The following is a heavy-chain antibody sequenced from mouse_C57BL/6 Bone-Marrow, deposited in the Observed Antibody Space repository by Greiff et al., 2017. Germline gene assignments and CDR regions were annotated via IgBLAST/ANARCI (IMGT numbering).Heavy chain of an antibody. CDR3: AREAVYYGKPDWFAY. CDR2: IYPRSGNT. Sequence: VQLQQSGAELARPGASVKLSCKASGYTFTSYGISWVKQRTGQGLEWIGEIYPRSGNTYYNEKFKGKATLTADKSSSTAYMELRSLTSEDSAVYFGAREAVYYGKPDWFAYWGQGTLVTVSA. J-gene: IGHJ3*01. D-gene: IGHD2-1*01. CDR1: GYTFTSYG. V-gene: IGHV1-81*01.